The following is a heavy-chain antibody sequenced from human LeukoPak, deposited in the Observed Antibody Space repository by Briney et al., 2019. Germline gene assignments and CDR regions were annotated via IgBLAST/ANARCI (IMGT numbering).Heavy chain of an antibody. CDR2: INHSGST. D-gene: IGHD3-9*01. V-gene: IGHV4-34*01. Sequence: KPSETLSLTCAVYGGSFSGYYWSWIRQPPGKGLEWTGEINHSGSTNYNPSLKSRVTISVDTSKNQFSLKLSSVTAADTAVYYCARRRRYFDWLPSYYFDYWGQGTLVTVSS. J-gene: IGHJ4*02. CDR3: ARRRRYFDWLPSYYFDY. CDR1: GGSFSGYY.